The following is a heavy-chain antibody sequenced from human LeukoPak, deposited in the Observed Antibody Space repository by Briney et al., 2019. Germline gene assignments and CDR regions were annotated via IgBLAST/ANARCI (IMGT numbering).Heavy chain of an antibody. CDR3: ARVRLVVRGVINYYMDV. V-gene: IGHV3-21*01. D-gene: IGHD3-10*01. CDR1: GGSISSSS. Sequence: ETLSLTCNVSGGSISSSSNFWGWIRQPPGKGLEWVSSISSSSSYIYYADSVKGRFTISRDNAKNSLYLQMNSLRAEDTAVYYCARVRLVVRGVINYYMDVWGKGTTVTISS. CDR2: ISSSSSYI. J-gene: IGHJ6*03.